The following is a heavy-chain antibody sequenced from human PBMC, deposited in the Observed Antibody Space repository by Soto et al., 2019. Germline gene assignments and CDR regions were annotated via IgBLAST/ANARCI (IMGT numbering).Heavy chain of an antibody. CDR3: AGLYHYDSSGYYDY. Sequence: ASVKVSCKASGYTFTSYDINWVRQAPGQGLEWVGIINPSGGRTTYAQKFQGRVTMTRDTSTSTFHMELSSLTSEDTAVYYCAGLYHYDSSGYYDYWGQGTLVTVSS. CDR1: GYTFTSYD. CDR2: INPSGGRT. D-gene: IGHD3-22*01. J-gene: IGHJ4*02. V-gene: IGHV1-46*01.